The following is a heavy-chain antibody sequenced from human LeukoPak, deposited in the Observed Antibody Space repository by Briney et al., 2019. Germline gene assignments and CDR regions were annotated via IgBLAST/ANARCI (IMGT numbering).Heavy chain of an antibody. J-gene: IGHJ4*02. V-gene: IGHV6-1*01. D-gene: IGHD6-13*01. CDR3: ARDLRAYSSSYRGLDY. Sequence: SQTLSLTCAISGDSVSSNSAAWNWIRQSPSRGLEWLERTYYRSKWYNDYAVSVKSRITINPDTSKNQFSLQLNSVTPEDTAVYYCARDLRAYSSSYRGLDYWGQGTLVTVSS. CDR2: TYYRSKWYN. CDR1: GDSVSSNSAA.